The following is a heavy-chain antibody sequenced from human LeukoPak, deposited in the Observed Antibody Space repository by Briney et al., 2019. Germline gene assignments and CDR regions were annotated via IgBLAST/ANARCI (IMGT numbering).Heavy chain of an antibody. V-gene: IGHV4-61*02. CDR2: IYTSGTT. J-gene: IGHJ4*02. CDR1: GGSISSGSYY. D-gene: IGHD4-17*01. CDR3: ARAGYGDFDY. Sequence: SETLSLTCTVSGGSISSGSYYWSWIRQPAGKGLEWIGRIYTSGTTNYNPSLKSRVTISVDTSKNQFSLKLSSVTAADTAVYYCARAGYGDFDYWGQGTLVTVSS.